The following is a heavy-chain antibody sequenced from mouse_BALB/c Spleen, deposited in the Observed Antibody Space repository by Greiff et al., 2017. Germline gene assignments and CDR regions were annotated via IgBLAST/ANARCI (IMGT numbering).Heavy chain of an antibody. CDR1: GYTFTSYC. Sequence: VQLQQSGAELAKPGASVKMSCKASGYTFTSYCMHWVKQRPGQGLEWIGYINPSTGYTEYNQKFKDKATLSADKSSSTAYMQRSSLTSEDSAVYYCARSPGDWCFDVWGEGTTVTVSS. V-gene: IGHV1-7*01. CDR3: ARSPGDWCFDV. J-gene: IGHJ1*01. D-gene: IGHD4-1*01. CDR2: INPSTGYT.